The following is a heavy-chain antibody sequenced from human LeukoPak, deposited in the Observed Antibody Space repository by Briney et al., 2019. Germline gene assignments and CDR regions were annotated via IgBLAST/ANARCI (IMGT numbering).Heavy chain of an antibody. Sequence: GASVKVSCKASGGTFSSYAISWVRQAPGQGLEWMGGIIPIFGTANYAQEFQGRVTITADESTSTAYMELSSLRSEDTAVYYCARGSRDGYILIFDYWGQGTLVTVSS. J-gene: IGHJ4*02. D-gene: IGHD5-24*01. V-gene: IGHV1-69*13. CDR1: GGTFSSYA. CDR2: IIPIFGTA. CDR3: ARGSRDGYILIFDY.